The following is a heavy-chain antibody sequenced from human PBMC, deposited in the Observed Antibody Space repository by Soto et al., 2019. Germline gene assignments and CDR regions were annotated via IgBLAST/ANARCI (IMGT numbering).Heavy chain of an antibody. CDR2: IYYTGST. V-gene: IGHV4-59*01. D-gene: IGHD4-17*01. CDR3: ARADYDDYYFNY. J-gene: IGHJ4*02. Sequence: PSETLSLTCTVSGGSISSYYWSWIRQPPGKGLEWIGYIYYTGSTNYNPSLKSRLTISVDTSKSHFSLKLSSVTAADTAVYYCARADYDDYYFNYWGQGTLVTVSS. CDR1: GGSISSYY.